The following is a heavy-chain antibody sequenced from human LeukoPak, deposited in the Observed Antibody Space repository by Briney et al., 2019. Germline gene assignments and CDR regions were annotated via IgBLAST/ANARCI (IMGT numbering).Heavy chain of an antibody. Sequence: TGGSLRLSCAASGFTFSNYGMNWVRQAPGKGLEWVSAISGSGGSTYYANSVKGRFTISRDNYKSTQYLQMSSLRAEDTAVYYCAKGRDSYTILDYWGQGTLVTVSS. CDR2: ISGSGGST. J-gene: IGHJ4*02. D-gene: IGHD5-18*01. CDR3: AKGRDSYTILDY. CDR1: GFTFSNYG. V-gene: IGHV3-23*01.